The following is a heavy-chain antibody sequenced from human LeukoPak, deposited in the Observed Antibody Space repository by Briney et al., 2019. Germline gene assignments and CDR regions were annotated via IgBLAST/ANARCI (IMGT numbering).Heavy chain of an antibody. D-gene: IGHD6-19*01. CDR3: ATGGSSGWYWSY. V-gene: IGHV1-24*01. CDR1: GYTLTELS. J-gene: IGHJ4*02. CDR2: FDPEDGET. Sequence: ASVKVSCKVSGYTLTELSMHWVRQAPGKGLEWMGGFDPEDGETIYAQKFQGRVTMTEATSTDTAYMELSSLRSEDTAVYYCATGGSSGWYWSYWGQGTLVTVSS.